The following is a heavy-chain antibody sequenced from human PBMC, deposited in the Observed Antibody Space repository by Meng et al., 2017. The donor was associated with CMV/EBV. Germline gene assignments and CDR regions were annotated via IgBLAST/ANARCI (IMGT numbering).Heavy chain of an antibody. V-gene: IGHV1-2*02. D-gene: IGHD1-1*01. J-gene: IGHJ4*02. CDR2: FYPNSGGT. Sequence: QVPRAQPGAAVKTPVASVKVSCQTSGCRFSDHYMHWVRQAPGHGLEWMGWFYPNSGGTHYAQKFQDRVTMTRETSIRTVYMELSRLTSDDTAVYYCVRDHNWGPDYWGQGTLVTVSS. CDR1: GCRFSDHY. CDR3: VRDHNWGPDY.